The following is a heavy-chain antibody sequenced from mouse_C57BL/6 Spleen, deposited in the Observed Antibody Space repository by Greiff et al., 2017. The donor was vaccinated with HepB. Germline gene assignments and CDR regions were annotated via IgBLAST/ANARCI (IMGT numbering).Heavy chain of an antibody. J-gene: IGHJ3*01. Sequence: VQLKESGAELVKPGASVQVSCKASGFKINHYYMHWVKQRTGKGLEWIGRIDPGDGETKYDPKFQGKATITADTSSNTAYLQLSSLTSEDTAVYYCARTDSEGFAYWGQGTLVTVSA. CDR1: GFKINHYY. V-gene: IGHV14-2*01. D-gene: IGHD2-12*01. CDR3: ARTDSEGFAY. CDR2: IDPGDGET.